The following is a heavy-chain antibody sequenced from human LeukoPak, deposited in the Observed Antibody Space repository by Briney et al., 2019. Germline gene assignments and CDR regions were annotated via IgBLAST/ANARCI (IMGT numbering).Heavy chain of an antibody. CDR2: INHSGST. D-gene: IGHD3-22*01. CDR3: ARGVLDYDSSGYYWSPPFEENDAFDI. V-gene: IGHV4-34*01. CDR1: GGSFSGYY. Sequence: SETLSLTCAVYGGSFSGYYWRWIRQPPGKGLEWIGEINHSGSTNYNPSLKSRVTISVDTSKNQFSLKLSSVTAADTAVYYCARGVLDYDSSGYYWSPPFEENDAFDIWGQGTMVTVSS. J-gene: IGHJ3*02.